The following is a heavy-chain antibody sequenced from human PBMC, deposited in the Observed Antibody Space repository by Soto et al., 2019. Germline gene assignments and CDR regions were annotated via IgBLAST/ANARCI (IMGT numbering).Heavy chain of an antibody. D-gene: IGHD2-15*01. Sequence: SVKVSCKASGGTFSSYIINGVRRAPGQGLEWMGGIIPIFGTANYAQKFQGRVTITADESTSTAYMELSSLRSEDTAVYYCARNRVVAALNWFDPWGQGTLVTVSS. J-gene: IGHJ5*02. CDR2: IIPIFGTA. CDR3: ARNRVVAALNWFDP. CDR1: GGTFSSYI. V-gene: IGHV1-69*13.